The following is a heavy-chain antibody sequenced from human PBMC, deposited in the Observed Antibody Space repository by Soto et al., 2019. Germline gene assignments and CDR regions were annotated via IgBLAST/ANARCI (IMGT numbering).Heavy chain of an antibody. CDR2: ISSSSSYI. CDR1: VFTFISYS. Sequence: GWSLRLSCASSVFTFISYSMNWVRQAPGKGLEWVSSISSSSSYIYYADSVKGRFTISRDNAKNSLYLQMNSLRAEDTAVYYCARQYYYDSSGYYSNYYYYGMDVWGQGTTVTVSS. CDR3: ARQYYYDSSGYYSNYYYYGMDV. J-gene: IGHJ6*02. D-gene: IGHD3-22*01. V-gene: IGHV3-21*01.